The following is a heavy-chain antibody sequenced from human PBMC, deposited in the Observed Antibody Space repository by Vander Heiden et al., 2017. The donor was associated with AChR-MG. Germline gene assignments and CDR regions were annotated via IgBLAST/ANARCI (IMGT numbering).Heavy chain of an antibody. V-gene: IGHV1-69*04. J-gene: IGHJ5*02. CDR1: GGTFSSHA. CDR2: IIPILGIA. Sequence: QVQLVPSGAEVKKPGSSVKVSCKASGGTFSSHAISWVRQAPGQGLEWMGRIIPILGIANYAQKFQGRVTITADKSTSTAYMELSSLRSEDTAVYYCARDSGYYGSGSSGWFDPWGQGTLVTVSS. D-gene: IGHD3-10*01. CDR3: ARDSGYYGSGSSGWFDP.